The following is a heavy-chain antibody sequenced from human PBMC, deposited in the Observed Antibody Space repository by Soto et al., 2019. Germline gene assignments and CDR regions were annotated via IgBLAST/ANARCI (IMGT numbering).Heavy chain of an antibody. CDR3: ASSIVGAYDY. CDR1: GGSISSSSYY. V-gene: IGHV4-39*01. CDR2: IYYSGTT. J-gene: IGHJ4*02. D-gene: IGHD1-26*01. Sequence: SETLSLTCTVSGGSISSSSYYWGWIRQPPGKGLEWIGSIYYSGTTYYNPSLKSRVTISVDTSKNQFSLKLSSVTAADTAVYYCASSIVGAYDYWGQGTLVTVSS.